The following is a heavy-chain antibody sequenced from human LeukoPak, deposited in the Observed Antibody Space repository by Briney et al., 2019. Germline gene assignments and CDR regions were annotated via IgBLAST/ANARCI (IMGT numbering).Heavy chain of an antibody. J-gene: IGHJ6*02. CDR3: AKGAPLLYCSSTSCYPLPSYYGMDV. CDR1: GFTFSSYG. V-gene: IGHV3-30*18. D-gene: IGHD2-2*01. Sequence: GGSLRLSCAASGFTFSSYGMHWVRQAPGKGLEWVAVISYDGSNKYYADSVKGRLTISRDNSKNTLYLQMNSLRAEDTAVYYCAKGAPLLYCSSTSCYPLPSYYGMDVWGQGTTVTVSS. CDR2: ISYDGSNK.